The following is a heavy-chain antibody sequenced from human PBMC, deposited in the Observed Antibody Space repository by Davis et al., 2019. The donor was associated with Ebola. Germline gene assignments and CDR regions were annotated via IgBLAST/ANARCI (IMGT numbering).Heavy chain of an antibody. Sequence: GESLKISCAASGFTVSSNYMSWVRQAPGKGLEWVSVIYSGGSTYYADSVKGRFTISRDNSKNTLYLQMNSLRAEDTAVYYCARDQELGYCSGGSCYVYYGMDVWGQGTTVTVSS. CDR1: GFTVSSNY. J-gene: IGHJ6*02. D-gene: IGHD2-15*01. CDR2: IYSGGST. CDR3: ARDQELGYCSGGSCYVYYGMDV. V-gene: IGHV3-66*01.